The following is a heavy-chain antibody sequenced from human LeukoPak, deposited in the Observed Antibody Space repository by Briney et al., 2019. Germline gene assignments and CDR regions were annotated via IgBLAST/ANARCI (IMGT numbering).Heavy chain of an antibody. J-gene: IGHJ4*02. CDR2: ISNGGGAT. Sequence: PGGSLRLSCVASGYTFSPYWMSWVRQTPGKGLEWVASISNGGGATFYGDSVRGRFTVSRDDAKNTLYLLMNSLRAEDTAVYYCVRDLGGRSGHWGQGTLVTVSS. CDR3: VRDLGGRSGH. CDR1: GYTFSPYW. V-gene: IGHV3-7*01. D-gene: IGHD1-26*01.